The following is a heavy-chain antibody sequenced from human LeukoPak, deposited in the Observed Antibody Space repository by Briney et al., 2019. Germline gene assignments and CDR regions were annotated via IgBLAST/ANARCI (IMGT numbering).Heavy chain of an antibody. CDR1: GFTFSSYG. Sequence: DPGRSLRLSCAASGFTFSSYGMHWVRQAPGKGLEWMAVIWYDGSNKYYADSVKGRFTISRDNSKNTLYLQMNSLRAEDTAVYYCARDRGGGVWQQLSHYWGQGTLVTVSS. CDR2: IWYDGSNK. J-gene: IGHJ4*02. CDR3: ARDRGGGVWQQLSHY. D-gene: IGHD6-13*01. V-gene: IGHV3-33*01.